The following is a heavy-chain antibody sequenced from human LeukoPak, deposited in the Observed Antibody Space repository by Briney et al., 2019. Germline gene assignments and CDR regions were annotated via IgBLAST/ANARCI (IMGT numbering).Heavy chain of an antibody. V-gene: IGHV1-46*01. Sequence: ASVKVSCKASVYTFTIYYMHWVRQAPGQGLEWMGVINPSGGSTRYAQKFQGRVTMTRDTSTSTVYMELSSLRSEDTAVYYCANLNHVNYWGQGTLVTVSS. CDR1: VYTFTIYY. CDR2: INPSGGST. CDR3: ANLNHVNY. J-gene: IGHJ4*02.